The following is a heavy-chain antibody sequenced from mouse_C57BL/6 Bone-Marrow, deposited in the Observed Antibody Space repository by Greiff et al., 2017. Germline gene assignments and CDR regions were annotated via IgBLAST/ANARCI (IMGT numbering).Heavy chain of an antibody. Sequence: VQLQQSGAELVRPGASVKLSCTASGFNIKDDYMHWVKQRTEQGLEWIGWIDPENGDTESASKFQGKDTITADTSSNTAYLQLSSLTSEDTAVYYCTTVRENDWDWYFDVGGTGTTVTVSA. J-gene: IGHJ1*03. CDR3: TTVRENDWDWYFDV. V-gene: IGHV14-4*01. CDR1: GFNIKDDY. CDR2: IDPENGDT. D-gene: IGHD4-1*01.